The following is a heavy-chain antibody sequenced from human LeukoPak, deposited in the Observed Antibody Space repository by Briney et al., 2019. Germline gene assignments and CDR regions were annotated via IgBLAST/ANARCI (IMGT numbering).Heavy chain of an antibody. J-gene: IGHJ3*02. CDR1: GYTFTSYA. D-gene: IGHD7-27*01. V-gene: IGHV1-3*03. Sequence: ASVKVSCKASGYTFTSYAMHWVRQAPGQRLEWMGWVNAGNGNTKYSPQFQGRVTITRDTSASTAYMELSSLRSEDMAVYYCARGGTGDAFDIWGQGTMVTVSS. CDR2: VNAGNGNT. CDR3: ARGGTGDAFDI.